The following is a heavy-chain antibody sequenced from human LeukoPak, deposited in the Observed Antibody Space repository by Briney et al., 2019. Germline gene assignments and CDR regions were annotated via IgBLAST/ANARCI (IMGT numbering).Heavy chain of an antibody. CDR3: ATGSAGNLYYYYYMDV. CDR1: GYIFSELS. D-gene: IGHD1-14*01. V-gene: IGHV1-24*01. J-gene: IGHJ6*03. Sequence: ASVKVSCKVSGYIFSELSMHWVRQAPGKGLEWMGGFDTEDGETIYAQKFQGRVTMTGDTSTGTAYMELSSLRSEDTAVYYCATGSAGNLYYYYYMDVWGKGNTVTVSS. CDR2: FDTEDGET.